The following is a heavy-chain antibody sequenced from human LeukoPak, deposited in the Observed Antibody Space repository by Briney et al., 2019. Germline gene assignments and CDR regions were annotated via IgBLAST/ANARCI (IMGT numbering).Heavy chain of an antibody. D-gene: IGHD3-22*01. CDR2: ISAYNGNT. CDR3: ARGPHYYDSSGYYYGYFDY. CDR1: GYTFTSYG. Sequence: ASVKVSCKASGYTFTSYGNSWVRQAPGQGLEWMGWISAYNGNTNYAQKLQGRVTVTTDTCTSTAYMELRSLRSDDTAVYYCARGPHYYDSSGYYYGYFDYWGQGTLVTVSS. V-gene: IGHV1-18*01. J-gene: IGHJ4*02.